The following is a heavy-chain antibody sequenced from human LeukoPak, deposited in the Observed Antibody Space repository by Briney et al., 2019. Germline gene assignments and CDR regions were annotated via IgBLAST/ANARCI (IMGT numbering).Heavy chain of an antibody. CDR1: GYSFTSYW. CDR3: ARRGYCTTTTCYPGPLWY. CDR2: IYPGDSDT. J-gene: IGHJ4*02. D-gene: IGHD2/OR15-2a*01. Sequence: GESLKISCKTSGYSFTSYWIGWVRQMPGKGLEWMGIIYPGDSDTRYSPSFQGQVTISADKSINSPYLQWSSLKASDTAMYYCARRGYCTTTTCYPGPLWYWGQGTMVSVSS. V-gene: IGHV5-51*01.